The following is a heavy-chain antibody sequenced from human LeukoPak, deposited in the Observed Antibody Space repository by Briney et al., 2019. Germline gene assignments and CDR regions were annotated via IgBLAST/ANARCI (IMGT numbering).Heavy chain of an antibody. V-gene: IGHV3-23*01. CDR3: AKWGDYDVLTGYYDPDN. Sequence: GGSLRLSCAASGFTFSSYAMSWVRQAPGKGLEWVSVISGSGGNTYYADSVKGRFAISRDNPRNTLYLQMNSLRAEDTAVYYCAKWGDYDVLTGYYDPDNWGQGTLVTVSS. D-gene: IGHD3-9*01. CDR2: ISGSGGNT. CDR1: GFTFSSYA. J-gene: IGHJ4*02.